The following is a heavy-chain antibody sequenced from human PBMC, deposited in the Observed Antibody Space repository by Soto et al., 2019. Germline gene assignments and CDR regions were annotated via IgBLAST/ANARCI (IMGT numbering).Heavy chain of an antibody. CDR2: INPKSGAT. D-gene: IGHD2-8*01. CDR3: VYDGEKSKSGAGDYFEYGLDV. J-gene: IGHJ6*02. V-gene: IGHV1-2*02. Sequence: GASVKVSCKASGYRFTGYGLHWVRQAPGQGLQWMGWINPKSGATDYAQKFQGRVTMTREMSTNTAYLELSGLRSDDTADDTAVYDGEKSKSGAGDYFEYGLDVWGQGTTVTVSS. CDR1: GYRFTGYG.